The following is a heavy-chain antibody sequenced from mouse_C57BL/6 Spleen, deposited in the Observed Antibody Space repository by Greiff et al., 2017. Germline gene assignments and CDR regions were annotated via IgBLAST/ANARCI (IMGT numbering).Heavy chain of an antibody. J-gene: IGHJ2*01. Sequence: VQLQQSGPELVKPGASVKMSCKASGYIFTDYNMHWVKQSHGKSLEWIGYINPNNGGTSYNQKFKGKATLTVNKSSSTAYMELRSLTSEASAVYYCAREGYYYGSSPFDYWGQGTTLTVSS. V-gene: IGHV1-22*01. CDR1: GYIFTDYN. CDR3: AREGYYYGSSPFDY. D-gene: IGHD1-1*01. CDR2: INPNNGGT.